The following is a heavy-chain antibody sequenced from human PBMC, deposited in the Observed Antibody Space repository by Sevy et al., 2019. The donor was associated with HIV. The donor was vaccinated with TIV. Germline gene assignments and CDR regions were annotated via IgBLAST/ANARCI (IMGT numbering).Heavy chain of an antibody. Sequence: GESLKISCKGSGYSFTSYWIGWVRQMPGKGLEWMGIIYPGDSDTRYSPSFQGQVTISADKSISTAYLQWSSLKASDTAMYYCARSSIGYCSSTSCYSDDVFDIWGQGTTVTVSS. CDR1: GYSFTSYW. CDR2: IYPGDSDT. CDR3: ARSSIGYCSSTSCYSDDVFDI. D-gene: IGHD2-2*02. J-gene: IGHJ3*02. V-gene: IGHV5-51*01.